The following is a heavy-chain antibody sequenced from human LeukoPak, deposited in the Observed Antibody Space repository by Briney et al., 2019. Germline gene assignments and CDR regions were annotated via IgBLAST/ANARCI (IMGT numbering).Heavy chain of an antibody. Sequence: ASVKVSCKASGYIFTDFYMHWVRQAPGQGLEWMGWINPNSGGTNYAQKFQGRVTMTRDTSISTAYMELSRLRSDDTAVYYCARGSPIVATDLVDYWGQGTLVTVSS. V-gene: IGHV1-2*02. CDR2: INPNSGGT. CDR3: ARGSPIVATDLVDY. D-gene: IGHD5-12*01. CDR1: GYIFTDFY. J-gene: IGHJ4*02.